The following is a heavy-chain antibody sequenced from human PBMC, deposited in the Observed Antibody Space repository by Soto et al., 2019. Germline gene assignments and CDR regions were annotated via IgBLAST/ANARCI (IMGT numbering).Heavy chain of an antibody. V-gene: IGHV1-46*03. D-gene: IGHD1-26*01. CDR2: INPSGGST. CDR1: GYTFTSYY. CDR3: AREAVIVGDAYYFDY. Sequence: ASVKVSCKASGYTFTSYYMHWVRQAPGQGLEWMGIINPSGGSTSYAQKFQGRVTMTRDTSTSTVYMELSSLRSEDTAVYYCAREAVIVGDAYYFDYWGQGTLVTVSS. J-gene: IGHJ4*02.